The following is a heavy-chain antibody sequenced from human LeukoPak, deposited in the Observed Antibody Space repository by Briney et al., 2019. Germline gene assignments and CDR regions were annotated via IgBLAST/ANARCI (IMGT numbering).Heavy chain of an antibody. J-gene: IGHJ4*02. CDR2: IYHTGST. V-gene: IGHV4-38-2*01. D-gene: IGHD6-19*01. Sequence: SDTLSLTCAVSGYSISSGYYWGWIRQPPGKGLEWIGNIYHTGSTYYNPSLKSRVTISVDTSKNEFSLKLSSVTAADTAMYYCARYTSGWIFDYWGQGTLVTVSS. CDR1: GYSISSGYY. CDR3: ARYTSGWIFDY.